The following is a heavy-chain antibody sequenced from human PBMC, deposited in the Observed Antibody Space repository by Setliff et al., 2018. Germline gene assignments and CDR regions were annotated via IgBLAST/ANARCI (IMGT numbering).Heavy chain of an antibody. CDR3: ARCTGGDCYLDAFDI. CDR2: ISNSGGST. Sequence: GGSLRLSCAASGFTFSTYWMHWVRQAPGQGLVWVARISNSGGSTNYVDSVKGRFTISRDNSKNTLYLQLNSLRAEDTAVYYCARCTGGDCYLDAFDIWGQGTMVTVSS. D-gene: IGHD2-21*02. CDR1: GFTFSTYW. J-gene: IGHJ3*02. V-gene: IGHV3-74*01.